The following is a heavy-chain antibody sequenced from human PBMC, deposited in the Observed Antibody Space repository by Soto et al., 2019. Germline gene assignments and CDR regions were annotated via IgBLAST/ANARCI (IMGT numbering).Heavy chain of an antibody. J-gene: IGHJ4*02. CDR1: GGTFSTCA. CDR2: IIPVFGTT. D-gene: IGHD3-22*01. V-gene: IGHV1-69*13. Sequence: SVKVSCKASGGTFSTCAITWVRQAPGQGLEWMGGIIPVFGTTNYAQKFQGRVTITADESTRTAYMELSSLRSEDTAVYYCARALEEYYYDNSGYYSGYWGQGTLVTAPQ. CDR3: ARALEEYYYDNSGYYSGY.